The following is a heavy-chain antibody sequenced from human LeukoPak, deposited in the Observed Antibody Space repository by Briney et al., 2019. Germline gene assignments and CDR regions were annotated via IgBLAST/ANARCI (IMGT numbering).Heavy chain of an antibody. CDR2: IYHSGTT. D-gene: IGHD3-10*01. CDR3: AREKYYYGSGND. Sequence: PSETLSLTCSVSGYSISGGYYWGWIRQPPGQGLEWIGSIYHSGTTYYNPSLKSRVTISVDTSKNQFSLKLSSVTAADTAVYYCAREKYYYGSGNDWGQGTLVTVSS. J-gene: IGHJ4*02. CDR1: GYSISGGYY. V-gene: IGHV4-38-2*02.